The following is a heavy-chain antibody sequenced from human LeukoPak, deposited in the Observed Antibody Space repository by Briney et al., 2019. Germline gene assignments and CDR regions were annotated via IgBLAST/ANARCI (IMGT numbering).Heavy chain of an antibody. CDR2: IYHGGST. J-gene: IGHJ4*02. V-gene: IGHV4-38-2*02. CDR1: GYSISSGYY. CDR3: ARLHLVGPFDY. Sequence: SETLSLTCTVSGYSISSGYYWAWIRQPPGKGLEWIGYIYHGGSTFYNPSLKSRVTISGDTSKNQFSLKLSSVTAADTAVYYCARLHLVGPFDYWGQGTLVTVSS. D-gene: IGHD3-16*01.